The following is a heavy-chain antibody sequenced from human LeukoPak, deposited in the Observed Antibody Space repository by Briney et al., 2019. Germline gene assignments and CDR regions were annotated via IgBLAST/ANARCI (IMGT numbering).Heavy chain of an antibody. CDR2: INPNNGDR. Sequence: GASVKVSCKASGFTFTSYGISWVRQAPGQGLEWMGWINPNNGDRNYAQKFQGRVTMTRDTSISTAYMELNRLRSDDRAVYYWGREKGSGWYGGGGFDYWGQGTLVTVSS. CDR1: GFTFTSYG. CDR3: GREKGSGWYGGGGFDY. D-gene: IGHD6-19*01. V-gene: IGHV1-2*02. J-gene: IGHJ4*02.